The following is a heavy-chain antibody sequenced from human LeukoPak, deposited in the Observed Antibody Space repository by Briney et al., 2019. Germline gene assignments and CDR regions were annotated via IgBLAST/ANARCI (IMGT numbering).Heavy chain of an antibody. D-gene: IGHD3-10*01. V-gene: IGHV1-69*06. CDR3: AKKKDGGDAFDI. Sequence: VASVKVSCKASGGTFSSYAISWVRQAPGQGLEWMGGIIPMFGTANYAQKLQGRVTITADKSTSTAYMELSSLRSEDTAMYYCAKKKDGGDAFDIWGQGTMVTVSS. CDR1: GGTFSSYA. CDR2: IIPMFGTA. J-gene: IGHJ3*02.